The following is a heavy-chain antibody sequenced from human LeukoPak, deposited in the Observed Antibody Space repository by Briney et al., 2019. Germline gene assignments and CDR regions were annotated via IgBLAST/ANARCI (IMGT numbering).Heavy chain of an antibody. J-gene: IGHJ4*02. CDR2: ISYDGSNK. V-gene: IGHV3-30*18. Sequence: GRSLRLSCAASGFTFSSYGMHRVRQAPGKGLEWVAVISYDGSNKYYADSVKGRFTISRDNSKNTLYLQMNSLRAEDTAVYYCAKDGGKAVAGTFDYWGQGTLVTVSS. CDR1: GFTFSSYG. CDR3: AKDGGKAVAGTFDY. D-gene: IGHD6-19*01.